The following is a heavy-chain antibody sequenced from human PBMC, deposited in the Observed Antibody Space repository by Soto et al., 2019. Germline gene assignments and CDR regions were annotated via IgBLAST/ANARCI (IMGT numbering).Heavy chain of an antibody. J-gene: IGHJ4*02. CDR3: ATAKSGKDFVVVTAFDY. V-gene: IGHV4-39*01. D-gene: IGHD2-21*02. CDR2: IYYSGST. CDR1: GGSISSSSYY. Sequence: SETLSLTCTVSGGSISSSSYYWGWIRQPPGKGLEWIGSIYYSGSTYYNLSLKSRVTISVDTSKNQFSLKLSSVTAADTGVYYCATAKSGKDFVVVTAFDYWGQGTLVTVSS.